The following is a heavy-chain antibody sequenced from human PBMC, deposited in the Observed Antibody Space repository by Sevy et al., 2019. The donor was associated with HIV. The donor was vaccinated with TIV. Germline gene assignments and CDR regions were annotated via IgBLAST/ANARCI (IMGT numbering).Heavy chain of an antibody. Sequence: GGSLRLSCAASGFTVSSSYMTWVRQPPGKGLEWVSVIYSGGSTYFADSVKGRFTISSDNSKNTLYLQMNNLRADETAVYYCARGRGVFGAVAINWFDPWGQGALVTVSS. CDR2: IYSGGST. CDR1: GFTVSSSY. D-gene: IGHD3-3*01. V-gene: IGHV3-53*01. CDR3: ARGRGVFGAVAINWFDP. J-gene: IGHJ5*02.